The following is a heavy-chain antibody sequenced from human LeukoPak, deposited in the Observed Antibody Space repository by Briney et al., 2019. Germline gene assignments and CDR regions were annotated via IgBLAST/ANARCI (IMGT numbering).Heavy chain of an antibody. CDR3: ARGHIVAAGITYYFDY. CDR1: GGSISSYY. CDR2: IYYSGST. V-gene: IGHV4-59*01. D-gene: IGHD6-13*01. Sequence: SETLSLTCTVSGGSISSYYWSWIRQPPGKGLEWIGYIYYSGSTNYNPSLKSRVTMSEDTSKNQFSLQLSSVTAADTAVYYCARGHIVAAGITYYFDYWGQGTLVTVSS. J-gene: IGHJ4*02.